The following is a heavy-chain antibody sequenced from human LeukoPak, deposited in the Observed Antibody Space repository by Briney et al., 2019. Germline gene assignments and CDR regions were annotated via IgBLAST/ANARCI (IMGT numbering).Heavy chain of an antibody. J-gene: IGHJ4*02. Sequence: GGSLRLSCAGSGFTFSNYAMTWVRQAPGKGLEWVAVISYDGSNKYYADSVKGRFTISRDNSKNTLYLQMNSLRAEDTAVYYCARDDVLTGYYVLLDYWGQGTLVTVSS. V-gene: IGHV3-30*04. D-gene: IGHD3-9*01. CDR1: GFTFSNYA. CDR3: ARDDVLTGYYVLLDY. CDR2: ISYDGSNK.